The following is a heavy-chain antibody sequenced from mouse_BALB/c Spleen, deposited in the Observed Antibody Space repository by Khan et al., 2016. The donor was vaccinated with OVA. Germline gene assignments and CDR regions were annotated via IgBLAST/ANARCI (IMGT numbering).Heavy chain of an antibody. D-gene: IGHD2-2*01. CDR3: TRHGYVAWFTY. CDR1: GYAFTSYY. CDR2: IDPFSGGT. J-gene: IGHJ3*01. Sequence: EVQLQQSGPELMKPGASVEISCKASGYAFTSYYIHWVMQSHGTSLEWIGYIDPFSGGTTYNQKFKGKATLTVDKSTSTAYIHLTNLTSEDSAVYYCTRHGYVAWFTYWGQGTLVTVSA. V-gene: IGHV1S135*01.